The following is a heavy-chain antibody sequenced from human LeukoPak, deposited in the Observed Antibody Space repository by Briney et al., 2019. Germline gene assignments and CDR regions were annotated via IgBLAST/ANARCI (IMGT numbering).Heavy chain of an antibody. V-gene: IGHV1-69*13. CDR2: IIPTFGTA. J-gene: IGHJ4*02. Sequence: SVKVSCKASGGTFSSYAISWVRQAPGQGLEWMGGIIPTFGTANYAQKFQGRVTITADESTSTAYMELSSLRSDDTAVYYCARVRYDYGDYVADYWGQGTLVTVSS. CDR1: GGTFSSYA. D-gene: IGHD4-17*01. CDR3: ARVRYDYGDYVADY.